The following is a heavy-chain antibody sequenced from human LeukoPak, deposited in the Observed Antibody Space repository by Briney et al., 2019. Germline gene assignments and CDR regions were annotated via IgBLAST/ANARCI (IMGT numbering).Heavy chain of an antibody. D-gene: IGHD2-21*01. J-gene: IGHJ4*02. V-gene: IGHV3-15*01. CDR3: TPVMVEDRGF. CDR2: IKSNNDGGTT. Sequence: GGSLRLSCAASGFIFNKAWMDWVRQAPGKGPEWVGRIKSNNDGGTTDYASPVEGRFIISRDDSKNTIYLQMNRLIIDDTAIYYCTPVMVEDRGFWGQGTLVTVSS. CDR1: GFIFNKAW.